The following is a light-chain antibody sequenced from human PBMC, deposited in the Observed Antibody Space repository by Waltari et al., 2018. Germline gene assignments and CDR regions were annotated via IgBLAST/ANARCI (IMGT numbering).Light chain of an antibody. J-gene: IGKJ1*01. CDR3: QHYVRLPAT. Sequence: IVLTQSPGTLSLSPGERATLSCRASQSVSRSLAWYQQKPGQAPELLIYGASTRATGSPDRLTGSGSGTDFSLTISSLEPEDFAIYFCQHYVRLPATFGQGTKVEIK. V-gene: IGKV3-20*01. CDR1: QSVSRS. CDR2: GAS.